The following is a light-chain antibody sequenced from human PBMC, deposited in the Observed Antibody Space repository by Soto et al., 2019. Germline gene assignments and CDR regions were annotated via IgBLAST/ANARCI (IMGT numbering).Light chain of an antibody. J-gene: IGKJ1*01. CDR3: QQYGNSRGT. CDR1: QSISNN. CDR2: GAS. Sequence: EIVMTQSPATLSMSPGERATLSCRASQSISNNLAWYQQRPGQAPRLLIYGASIRARGIPVRFGGSGSGTDFTLTISGLEPENFAVYYCQQYGNSRGTFGQGTKVDIK. V-gene: IGKV3-15*01.